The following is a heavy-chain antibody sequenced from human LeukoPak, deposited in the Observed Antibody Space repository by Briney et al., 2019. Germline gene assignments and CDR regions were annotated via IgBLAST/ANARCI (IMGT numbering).Heavy chain of an antibody. CDR3: TSHCTNGVCYTSEAVF. V-gene: IGHV4-39*07. CDR2: IYYSGST. Sequence: SETLSLTCTVSGGSISSYYWGWIRQPPGKGLEWIGSIYYSGSTYYNPSLKSRVTISVDTSKNQFSLKLSSVTAADTAVYYCTSHCTNGVCYTSEAVFWGQGTLVTVSS. CDR1: GGSISSYY. D-gene: IGHD2-8*01. J-gene: IGHJ4*02.